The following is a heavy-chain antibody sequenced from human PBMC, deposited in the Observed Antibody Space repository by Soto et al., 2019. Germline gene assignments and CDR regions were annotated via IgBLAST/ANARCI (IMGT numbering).Heavy chain of an antibody. J-gene: IGHJ4*02. V-gene: IGHV3-30*18. CDR1: EFTFSTYG. CDR3: AKEATPKVGNSFDY. CDR2: ISYDGKNK. Sequence: QVQLVESGGGVAQPGRSLRLSCAASEFTFSTYGMQWVRQAPGKGLEWVAVISYDGKNKYYADSVKGRFTISRDNSKNTLDLQMDSLRAEDTAVYFCAKEATPKVGNSFDYWDQGTLVTVSS.